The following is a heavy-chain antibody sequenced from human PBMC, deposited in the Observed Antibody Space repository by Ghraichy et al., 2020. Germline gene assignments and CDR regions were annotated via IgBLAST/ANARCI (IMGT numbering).Heavy chain of an antibody. V-gene: IGHV4-31*03. CDR3: ARADDYWSGYPRGTTSFDCFDI. CDR1: GGSINSPTYY. Sequence: SQTLSLTCTVSGGSINSPTYYWNWLRQRPGQGLEWIGYIYYDGSTYYNPSLKSRSTVSIDTSMNQFSLKLTSVTAADTAVYYCARADDYWSGYPRGTTSFDCFDIWGQGTMVSVSS. J-gene: IGHJ3*02. D-gene: IGHD3-3*01. CDR2: IYYDGST.